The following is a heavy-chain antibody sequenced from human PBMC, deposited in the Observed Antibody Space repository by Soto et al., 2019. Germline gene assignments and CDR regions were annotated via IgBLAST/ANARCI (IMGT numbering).Heavy chain of an antibody. CDR1: GFTFSSYA. J-gene: IGHJ4*02. D-gene: IGHD3-22*01. V-gene: IGHV3-23*01. CDR2: ISGSGSTI. CDR3: AKVFYYYDSSGYYYFDY. Sequence: GSLRLSCAASGFTFSSYAVSWVRQATGKGPEWISSISGSGSTIYYADSVKGRFTISRDNSKNTLYLQMSSLRAEDTAVYYGAKVFYYYDSSGYYYFDYWGQGTLVTV.